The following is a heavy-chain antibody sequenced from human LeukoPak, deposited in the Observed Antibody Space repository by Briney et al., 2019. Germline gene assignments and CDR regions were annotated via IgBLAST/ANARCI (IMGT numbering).Heavy chain of an antibody. V-gene: IGHV4-59*13. D-gene: IGHD3-22*01. CDR2: IYYSGST. J-gene: IGHJ3*02. CDR3: ARRYYDSSGDYAFDI. Sequence: SATLSLSCTVAVGFISSCFWCWLRAPPRGVLEWSGFIYYSGSTNYNPSLKSRVTISVDTSKNQFSLKLSCVTAADTAVYYCARRYYDSSGDYAFDIWGQGTMVTVSS. CDR1: VGFISSCF.